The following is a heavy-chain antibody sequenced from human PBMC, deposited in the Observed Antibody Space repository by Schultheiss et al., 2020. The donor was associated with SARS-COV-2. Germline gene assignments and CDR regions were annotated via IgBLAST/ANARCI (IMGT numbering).Heavy chain of an antibody. CDR1: GASVSSGTYH. J-gene: IGHJ4*02. D-gene: IGHD5-18*01. CDR2: INHSGST. CDR3: ARGAAMDY. V-gene: IGHV4-61*01. Sequence: SETLSLTCTVSGASVSSGTYHWSWIRQPPGKGLEWIGEINHSGSTNYNPSLKSRVTISVDTSKNQFSLKLSSVTAADTAVYYCARGAAMDYWGQGTLVTVSS.